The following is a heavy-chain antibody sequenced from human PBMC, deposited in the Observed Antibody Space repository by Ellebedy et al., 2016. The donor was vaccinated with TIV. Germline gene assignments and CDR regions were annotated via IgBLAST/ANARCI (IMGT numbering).Heavy chain of an antibody. Sequence: MPSETLSLTCTVSGGSISSYYWSWIRQPPGKGLEWIGYIYYSGSTNYNPSLKSRVTISVDTSKNQFSLKLISVTAADTAVYYCAGGYERNWFDPWGQGTLVTVSS. CDR3: AGGYERNWFDP. V-gene: IGHV4-59*08. CDR2: IYYSGST. CDR1: GGSISSYY. D-gene: IGHD5-12*01. J-gene: IGHJ5*02.